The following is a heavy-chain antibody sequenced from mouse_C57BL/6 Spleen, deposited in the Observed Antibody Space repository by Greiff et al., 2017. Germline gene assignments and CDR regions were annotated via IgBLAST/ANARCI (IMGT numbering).Heavy chain of an antibody. J-gene: IGHJ4*01. CDR1: GYTFTGYW. D-gene: IGHD2-12*01. CDR2: IDPSDSYT. V-gene: IGHV1-69*01. Sequence: QVQLQQPGAELVMPGASVKLSCKASGYTFTGYWMHWVKQRPGQGLEWIGEIDPSDSYTNYNQKFKGKSTLTVDKSSSTAYMQLSSLTSEDSAVYYCARGGIDDGDYAMDYWGQGTSVTVSS. CDR3: ARGGIDDGDYAMDY.